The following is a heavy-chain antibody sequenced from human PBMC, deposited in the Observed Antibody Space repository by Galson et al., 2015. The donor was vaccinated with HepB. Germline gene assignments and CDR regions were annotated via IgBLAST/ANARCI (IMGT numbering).Heavy chain of an antibody. CDR3: ARSSLYKWNGYGALDM. CDR2: VNPNGGGT. V-gene: IGHV1-2*02. D-gene: IGHD1-1*01. J-gene: IGHJ3*02. CDR1: GYTFTHYY. Sequence: SVKVSCKASGYTFTHYYVHWVRQAPGQGLEWLGWVNPNGGGTDYAEKFQGRVTLTGDTSISTAYMDLSDMKTDDTAVYYCARSSLYKWNGYGALDMWGQGTLVTVSS.